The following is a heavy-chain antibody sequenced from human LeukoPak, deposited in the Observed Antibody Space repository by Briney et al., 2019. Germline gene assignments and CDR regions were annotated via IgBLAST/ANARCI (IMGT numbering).Heavy chain of an antibody. CDR3: ARAPVDSPTNYYFDY. CDR2: IWYDGSNK. CDR1: GFTFSSYG. J-gene: IGHJ4*02. Sequence: QTGGSLRLSCAASGFTFSSYGMHWVRQAPGKGLEWVAVIWYDGSNKYYADSVEGRFTVSRDNSKNTLFLQMDSLRDGDTAVYYCARAPVDSPTNYYFDYWGQGTLVTVSS. D-gene: IGHD5-18*01. V-gene: IGHV3-33*01.